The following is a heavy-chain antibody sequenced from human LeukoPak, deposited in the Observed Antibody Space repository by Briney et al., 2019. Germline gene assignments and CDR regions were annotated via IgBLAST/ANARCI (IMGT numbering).Heavy chain of an antibody. CDR1: GGTFSNYA. J-gene: IGHJ4*02. V-gene: IGHV1-69*01. CDR3: ARESTDYYDTSGYYYGPIF. Sequence: ASVKVSCKASGGTFSNYAISWVRQAPGQGLEWMGGIIPIFGTANYAQKFLGRVTITADESTTTAYMELSNLRSEDTAVYYCARESTDYYDTSGYYYGPIFWGQGTLVTVSS. CDR2: IIPIFGTA. D-gene: IGHD3-22*01.